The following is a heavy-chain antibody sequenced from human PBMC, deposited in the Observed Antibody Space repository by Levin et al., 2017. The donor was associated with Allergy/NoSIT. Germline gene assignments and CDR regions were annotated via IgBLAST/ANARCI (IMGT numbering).Heavy chain of an antibody. CDR1: GDSVSSNSAA. Sequence: SQTLSLTCAISGDSVSSNSAAWNWIRQSPSRGLEWLGRTYYRSKWYNDYAVSVKSRITINPDTSKNQFSLQLNSVTPEDTAVYYCARDRAGCSGGSCYVRYYYGMDVWGQGTTVTVSS. J-gene: IGHJ6*02. CDR2: TYYRSKWYN. V-gene: IGHV6-1*01. D-gene: IGHD2-15*01. CDR3: ARDRAGCSGGSCYVRYYYGMDV.